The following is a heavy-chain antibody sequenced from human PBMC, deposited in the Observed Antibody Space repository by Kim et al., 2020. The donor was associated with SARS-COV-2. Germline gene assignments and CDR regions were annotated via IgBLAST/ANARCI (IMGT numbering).Heavy chain of an antibody. Sequence: GPVNGRCTISTDQSKNTLYLQMTSLRAEDTAVYYCARDLGNFDWFPSFDYWGQGTLVTVSS. J-gene: IGHJ4*02. CDR3: ARDLGNFDWFPSFDY. D-gene: IGHD3-9*01. V-gene: IGHV3-53*01.